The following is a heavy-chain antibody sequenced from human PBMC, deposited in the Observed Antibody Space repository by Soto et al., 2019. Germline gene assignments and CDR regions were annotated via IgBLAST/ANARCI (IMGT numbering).Heavy chain of an antibody. CDR3: AHRQGDLHYYYYGMDV. D-gene: IGHD3-16*01. Sequence: QITLKESGPTLVKPTQPLTLTCTFSGFSLSTSAVGVGWIRQPPGKALEWLALIYWDDDKRYSPSLKSRLTITKDTSKNQVVLTMTNMDPVDTATYYCAHRQGDLHYYYYGMDVWGQGTTVTVSS. CDR2: IYWDDDK. J-gene: IGHJ6*02. CDR1: GFSLSTSAVG. V-gene: IGHV2-5*02.